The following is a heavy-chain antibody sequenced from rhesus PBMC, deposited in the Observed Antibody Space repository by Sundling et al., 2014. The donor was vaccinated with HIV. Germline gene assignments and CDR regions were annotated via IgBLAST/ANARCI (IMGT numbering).Heavy chain of an antibody. V-gene: IGHV2-174*02. Sequence: QVTLKESGPALVKPTQTLTLTCTFSGFSLSTSGMGVGWIRQPPGKALEWLAHIYWDDDRRYSTSLKNRLTISKDTSKNQVVLTMTSMDPVDTATYYCARRRGAAVGAFDYWGQGVLVTVSS. D-gene: IGHD4-29*01. J-gene: IGHJ4*01. CDR1: GFSLSTSGMG. CDR2: IYWDDDR. CDR3: ARRRGAAVGAFDY.